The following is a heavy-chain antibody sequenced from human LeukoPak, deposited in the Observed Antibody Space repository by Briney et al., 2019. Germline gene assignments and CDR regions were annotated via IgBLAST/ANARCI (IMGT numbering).Heavy chain of an antibody. CDR3: ARENPGYCSGGSCYSPWFDP. J-gene: IGHJ5*02. V-gene: IGHV6-1*01. Sequence: SQTLSLTCAISGDSVSSNSAAWNWIRQSPSRGLEWLGRTYYRSKWYNDYAVSVKSRITINPDTSKNQFSLQLNSVTPEDTAVYYCARENPGYCSGGSCYSPWFDPWGQGTLVTVSS. D-gene: IGHD2-15*01. CDR1: GDSVSSNSAA. CDR2: TYYRSKWYN.